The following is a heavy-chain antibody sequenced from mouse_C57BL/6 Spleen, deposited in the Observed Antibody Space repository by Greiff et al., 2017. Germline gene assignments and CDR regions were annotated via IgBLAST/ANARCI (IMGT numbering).Heavy chain of an antibody. CDR1: GYTFTSYW. J-gene: IGHJ2*01. Sequence: VQLQQSGAELVKPGASVKMSCKASGYTFTSYWITWVKQRPGQGLEWIGDIYPGSGSTNYNEKFKSKATLTVDTSSSTAYMQLSSLTSEDSAVYYCAREDGNYVYFDYWGQGTTLTVSS. V-gene: IGHV1-55*01. CDR2: IYPGSGST. CDR3: AREDGNYVYFDY. D-gene: IGHD2-1*01.